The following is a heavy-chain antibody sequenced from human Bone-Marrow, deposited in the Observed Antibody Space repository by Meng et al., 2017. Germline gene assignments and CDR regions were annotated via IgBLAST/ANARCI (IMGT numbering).Heavy chain of an antibody. J-gene: IGHJ4*02. D-gene: IGHD6-13*01. Sequence: EVQRLGVGGGLVQPGGSLRLSCAASGFTFSDAALTWVRQAPGKGLEWVSLISASGGNTYYADSVKGRFTISRDDSKNTLFLQMNSLRAEDTALYYCAKDIQCSSWGQGTLVTVSS. V-gene: IGHV3-23*01. CDR3: AKDIQCSS. CDR2: ISASGGNT. CDR1: GFTFSDAA.